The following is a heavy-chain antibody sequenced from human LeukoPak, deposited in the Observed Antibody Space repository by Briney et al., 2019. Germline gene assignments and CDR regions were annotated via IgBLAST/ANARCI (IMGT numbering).Heavy chain of an antibody. CDR1: GYSFTSYW. D-gene: IGHD2-15*01. V-gene: IGHV5-51*01. J-gene: IGHJ4*02. CDR2: IYPGDSDT. Sequence: GESPKISCRGSGYSFTSYWIGWVRQIPGKGLEWMGIIYPGDSDTRYSPSFQGQVTISADKSISTAYLQWSRLKASDTAMYYCARQNAGYCGGGSCYLCDYWGQGTLVTVSS. CDR3: ARQNAGYCGGGSCYLCDY.